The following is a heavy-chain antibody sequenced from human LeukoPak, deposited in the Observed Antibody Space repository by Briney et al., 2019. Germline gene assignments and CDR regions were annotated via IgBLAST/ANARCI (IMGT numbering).Heavy chain of an antibody. CDR3: ARVSSSWLIYYFDY. V-gene: IGHV7-4-1*02. J-gene: IGHJ4*02. CDR1: GYTFTGYA. Sequence: ASVKVSCKASGYTFTGYAMNWVRQAPGQGLEWMGWINTNTGNPTYAQGFTGRFVFSLDTSVSTAYLQISSLKAEDTAVYYCARVSSSWLIYYFDYWGQGTLVTVSS. D-gene: IGHD6-13*01. CDR2: INTNTGNP.